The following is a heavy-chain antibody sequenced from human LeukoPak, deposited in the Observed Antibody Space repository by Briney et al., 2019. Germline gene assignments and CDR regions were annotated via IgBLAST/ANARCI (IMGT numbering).Heavy chain of an antibody. Sequence: SETLSLTCTVSGGSISSSSYYWGWLRQPPGKGLEWIGSIYYSGSTYYNPSLKSRVTISVDTSKNQFSLKLSSVTAADTAVYYCARLYCSSTSCHYSLIHYVSDAYMDVWGKGTTVTVSS. CDR1: GGSISSSSYY. J-gene: IGHJ6*03. CDR3: ARLYCSSTSCHYSLIHYVSDAYMDV. D-gene: IGHD2-2*01. V-gene: IGHV4-39*07. CDR2: IYYSGST.